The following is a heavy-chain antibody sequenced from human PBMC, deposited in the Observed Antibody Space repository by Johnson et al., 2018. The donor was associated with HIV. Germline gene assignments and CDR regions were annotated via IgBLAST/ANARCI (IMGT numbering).Heavy chain of an antibody. CDR1: GFTFDDYG. Sequence: EVQLVESGGGVVRPGGSLRLSCAAPGFTFDDYGMRWVRQAPGKGLEWVAGINWNGGSIGYADSVKGRFPISRDNSKNSLYLQMNSLSAEDTALYYCAKDMERWLLTSAFDIWGQGTMVTVSS. CDR3: AKDMERWLLTSAFDI. D-gene: IGHD5-24*01. CDR2: INWNGGSI. J-gene: IGHJ3*02. V-gene: IGHV3-20*04.